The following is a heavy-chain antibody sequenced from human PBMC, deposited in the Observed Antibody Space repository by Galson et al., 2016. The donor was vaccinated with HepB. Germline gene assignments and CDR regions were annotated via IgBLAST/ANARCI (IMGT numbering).Heavy chain of an antibody. CDR2: VSNTGTT. J-gene: IGHJ3*02. D-gene: IGHD2-15*01. CDR3: TVQVVLLGHDAFDI. V-gene: IGHV4-61*01. Sequence: SETLSLTCYVSGGSVSSGCYYWTWIRQPPGKGLEWIGYVSNTGTTNRNPSLKSRVTISIDTSNNQFSLRLSSVTAADTAVYYCTVQVVLLGHDAFDIWGQGTMVAVSS. CDR1: GGSVSSGCYY.